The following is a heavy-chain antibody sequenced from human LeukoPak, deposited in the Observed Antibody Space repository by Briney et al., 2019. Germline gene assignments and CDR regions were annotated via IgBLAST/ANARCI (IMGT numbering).Heavy chain of an antibody. Sequence: GGYLRLSCAAFGFTFSSYAMHWVRQALGKGLEGVAVISYDGSNKDYADSVKGRFTNSRDNAKNSLYLQMNSLRAEDTAVYYCARQRQTYYYDSSGYYYADAFDIWGQGTMVTVSS. J-gene: IGHJ3*02. V-gene: IGHV3-30-3*01. CDR2: ISYDGSNK. D-gene: IGHD3-22*01. CDR3: ARQRQTYYYDSSGYYYADAFDI. CDR1: GFTFSSYA.